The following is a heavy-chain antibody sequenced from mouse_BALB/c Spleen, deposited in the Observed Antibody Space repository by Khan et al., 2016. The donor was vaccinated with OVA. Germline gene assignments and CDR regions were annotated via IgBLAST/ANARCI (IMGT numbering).Heavy chain of an antibody. CDR1: GFTFSDYH. D-gene: IGHD1-1*01. J-gene: IGHJ2*01. CDR2: ISNGGGNT. V-gene: IGHV5-12*02. CDR3: ARFTTVYFDY. Sequence: EVELVESGGGLVQPGGSLKLSCATSGFTFSDYHMYWVRQTPEKRLEWVANISNGGGNTYYPDTVKGRSTISRDNAKNTLYLQMSSLESEDTAMYYCARFTTVYFDYWGQGTTLTVSS.